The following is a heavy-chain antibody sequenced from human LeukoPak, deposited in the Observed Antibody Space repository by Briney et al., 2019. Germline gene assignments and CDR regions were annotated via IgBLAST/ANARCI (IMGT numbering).Heavy chain of an antibody. D-gene: IGHD2-2*01. V-gene: IGHV1-69*05. Sequence: ASVKVSCKASGGTFSSYAINWVRQAPGQGLEWMGGIIPIFGTANYAQKFQGRVTITTDESTSTAYMELSSLRSEDTAVYYCARNPIVVVPAAAMVPYYSDYWGQGTLVTVSS. CDR1: GGTFSSYA. J-gene: IGHJ4*02. CDR2: IIPIFGTA. CDR3: ARNPIVVVPAAAMVPYYSDY.